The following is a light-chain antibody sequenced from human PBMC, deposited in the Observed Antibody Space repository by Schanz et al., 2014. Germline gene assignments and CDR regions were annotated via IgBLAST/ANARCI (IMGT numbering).Light chain of an antibody. V-gene: IGKV3-15*01. CDR2: SAS. Sequence: EIVMTQSPDTLSVSPGESVTLSCRASQGVSTNLAWYQQRPGQPPRLLIYSASTRATGIPARFSGSGSGTDFTLTISRLEPEDFAVYYCQHYGSSTWTFGQGTKVEIK. CDR1: QGVSTN. CDR3: QHYGSSTWT. J-gene: IGKJ1*01.